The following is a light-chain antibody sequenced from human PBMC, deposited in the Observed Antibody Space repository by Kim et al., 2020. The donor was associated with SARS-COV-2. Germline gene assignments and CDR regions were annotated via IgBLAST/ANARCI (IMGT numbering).Light chain of an antibody. J-gene: IGLJ3*02. CDR2: TDT. CDR1: NIGSKD. V-gene: IGLV3-9*01. Sequence: SYELTQPLSVSVALGQTARITCGENNIGSKDVLWYQQKPGQAPVLVIYTDTNRPSGIPERFSGSNSGNTATLPISRAQAGDEADYYCQVWDSSTWVFGGG. CDR3: QVWDSSTWV.